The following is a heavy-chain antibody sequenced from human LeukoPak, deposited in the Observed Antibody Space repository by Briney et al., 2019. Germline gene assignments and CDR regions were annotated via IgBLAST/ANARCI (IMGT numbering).Heavy chain of an antibody. CDR1: GFTFGTFW. CDR3: NVRWGPNSDY. J-gene: IGHJ4*02. D-gene: IGHD7-27*01. Sequence: SGGSLRLSCAASGFTFGTFWMHWVRQTPGKGLVWVSRISSDGSTTHYADSVKGRFTISRDNAKNTLFLHMNSLRAEDTAVYYCNVRWGPNSDYWGQGTLVTVSS. V-gene: IGHV3-74*01. CDR2: ISSDGSTT.